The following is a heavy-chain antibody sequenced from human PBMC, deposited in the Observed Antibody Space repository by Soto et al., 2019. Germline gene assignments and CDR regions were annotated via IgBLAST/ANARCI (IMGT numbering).Heavy chain of an antibody. CDR1: GYTFTSYG. J-gene: IGHJ4*02. CDR3: VSEMWTRSGPQNFFDY. CDR2: ISPNSGAT. Sequence: QVQLVQSEGELRQPGASVTVSCRASGYTFTSYGIIWVRQAPGQGIEWMGNISPNSGATTYAQNLHGRLTLTTDTYTSTDYMELRSLIYDDTAIYYCVSEMWTRSGPQNFFDYWGLGSLVTVSS. D-gene: IGHD6-25*01. V-gene: IGHV1-18*01.